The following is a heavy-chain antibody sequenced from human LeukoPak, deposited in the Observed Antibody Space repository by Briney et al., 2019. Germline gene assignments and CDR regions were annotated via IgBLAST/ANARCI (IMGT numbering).Heavy chain of an antibody. CDR1: GGSISSGDYY. D-gene: IGHD5-18*01. V-gene: IGHV4-30-4*08. CDR2: IYYSGST. Sequence: SETLSLTCTVSGGSISSGDYYWSWIRQPPGKGLEWNGYIYYSGSTYYNPSLKSRVTISVDTSKNHFSLKLSSVTAADTAVYYCARTKLGYSYRYFDYWGKGTLVTVSS. J-gene: IGHJ4*02. CDR3: ARTKLGYSYRYFDY.